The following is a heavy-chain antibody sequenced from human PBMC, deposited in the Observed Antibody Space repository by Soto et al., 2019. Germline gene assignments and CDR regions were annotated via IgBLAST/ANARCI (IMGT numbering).Heavy chain of an antibody. CDR1: GGSSSSGGYC. D-gene: IGHD3-22*01. J-gene: IGHJ5*02. CDR3: ARHHDYDSKLGP. V-gene: IGHV4-30-4*01. Sequence: PLETLALTCTVSGGSSSSGGYCWSWIPQPPGKGLEWIGYIYYSGSTYYNPSRKSRVTISVDTSKNQFSLKLSSGTAADTAVYYGARHHDYDSKLGPWGQGTLVTVSS. CDR2: IYYSGST.